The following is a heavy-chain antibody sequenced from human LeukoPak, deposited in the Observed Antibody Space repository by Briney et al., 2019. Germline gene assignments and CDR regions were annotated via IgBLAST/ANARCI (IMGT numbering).Heavy chain of an antibody. V-gene: IGHV3-23*01. CDR3: AKRIQVWLYFDY. CDR1: GFTFSSSV. CDR2: ISGSRGNA. D-gene: IGHD5-18*01. J-gene: IGHJ4*02. Sequence: GGSLRLSCAASGFTFSSSVMSWVRQAPGKGLEWVSLISGSRGNAYYADSVKGRFTISRDNSKNTLYLQMNSLRAEDTAVYYCAKRIQVWLYFDYWGQGTLVTVSS.